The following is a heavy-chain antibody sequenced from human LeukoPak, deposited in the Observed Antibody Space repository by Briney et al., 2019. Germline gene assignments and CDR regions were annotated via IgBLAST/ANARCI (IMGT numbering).Heavy chain of an antibody. Sequence: GGSLRLSCAASGFRFSDYYMAWIRQAPGTGLECISYISSNDNTIYYADSLKGRATISRDNAKRSVYLEMNSLRAEDTAVYYCARGLKPFDNWGQGTLVTVSS. D-gene: IGHD3-16*01. CDR2: ISSNDNTI. V-gene: IGHV3-11*01. J-gene: IGHJ5*02. CDR1: GFRFSDYY. CDR3: ARGLKPFDN.